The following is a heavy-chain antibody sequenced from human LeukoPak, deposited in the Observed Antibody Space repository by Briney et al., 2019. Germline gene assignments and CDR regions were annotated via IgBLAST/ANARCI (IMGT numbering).Heavy chain of an antibody. J-gene: IGHJ4*02. CDR2: IYYSGTT. V-gene: IGHV4-59*01. CDR3: AREAQAHNFDY. Sequence: SETLSLTRTLSGGXITGYYCNWIRQPPGTGLQWIGYIYYSGTTTYNPSLKSRVSISVDTSKNQFSLNLSSVTAADTAVYYCAREAQAHNFDYWGQGTLVTVSS. CDR1: GGXITGYY.